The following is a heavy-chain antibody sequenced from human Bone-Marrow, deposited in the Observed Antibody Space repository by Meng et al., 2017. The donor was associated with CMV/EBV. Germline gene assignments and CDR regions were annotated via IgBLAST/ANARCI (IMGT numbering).Heavy chain of an antibody. J-gene: IGHJ4*02. CDR2: LYYTGSN. CDR3: ARDELTNFDY. CDR1: GGSIGSSSYY. D-gene: IGHD3-3*01. Sequence: SETLSLTCTVSGGSIGSSSYYWGWIRQPPGKGLEWIGSLYYTGSNYYNPSLKSRVTISVDTSKNQFSLKLSSVTAADTAVYYCARDELTNFDYWGQGTLVTVSS. V-gene: IGHV4-39*07.